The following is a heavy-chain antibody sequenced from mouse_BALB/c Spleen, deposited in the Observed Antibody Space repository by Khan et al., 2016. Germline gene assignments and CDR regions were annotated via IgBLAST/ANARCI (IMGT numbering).Heavy chain of an antibody. V-gene: IGHV1-80*01. CDR1: GYAFSSYW. Sequence: QVQLKQSGAELVRPGSSVKISCKASGYAFSSYWMNWVKQRPGQGLEWIGQIYTGDGDTSYNGKFQGKATMTADKSSSYVFMQLSSLTSEYAAVSFCAREGYGYDTIAYGGQGTLVTVSA. CDR2: IYTGDGDT. J-gene: IGHJ3*01. D-gene: IGHD2-2*01. CDR3: AREGYGYDTIAY.